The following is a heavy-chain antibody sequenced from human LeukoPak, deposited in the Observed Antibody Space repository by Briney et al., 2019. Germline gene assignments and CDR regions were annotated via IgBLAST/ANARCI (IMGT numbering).Heavy chain of an antibody. CDR3: ARDGTTETPLGY. J-gene: IGHJ4*02. CDR2: INPNSGGT. D-gene: IGHD2/OR15-2a*01. CDR1: GYTFTGYY. V-gene: IGHV1-2*02. Sequence: GASVKVSCKASGYTFTGYYMHWVRQAPGLGLEWMGWINPNSGGTNYAQKFQGRVTMTTDTSTSTAYMELRSLRSDDTAVYYCARDGTTETPLGYWGQGTLVTVSS.